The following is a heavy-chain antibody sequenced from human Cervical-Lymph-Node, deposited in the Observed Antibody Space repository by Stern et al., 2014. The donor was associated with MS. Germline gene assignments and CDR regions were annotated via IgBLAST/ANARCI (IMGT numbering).Heavy chain of an antibody. CDR1: GYTFINFY. V-gene: IGHV1-46*04. CDR2: INPSDGST. Sequence: QVQLVQSGAEVKKPGASVKVSCKASGYTFINFYLQWVRQAPGKGLEWMGIINPSDGSTSYAETLQGRVIMTRDTSTNTVYMELISLTSDDTAIYYCAREYTAMGFDLWGQGTLVTVSS. D-gene: IGHD5-18*01. CDR3: AREYTAMGFDL. J-gene: IGHJ4*02.